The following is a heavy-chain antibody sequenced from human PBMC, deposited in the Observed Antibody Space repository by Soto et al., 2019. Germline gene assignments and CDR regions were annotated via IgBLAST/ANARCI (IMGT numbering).Heavy chain of an antibody. CDR1: GFTFSSYG. CDR3: AKERRSSGWYGFNWFDP. Sequence: QVQLVESGGGVVQPGRSLRLSCAASGFTFSSYGMHWVRQAPGKGLEWVAVISYDGSNKYYADSVKGRFTISRDNSKNTLYLQMNSLRAEDTAVYYCAKERRSSGWYGFNWFDPWGQGTLVTVSS. D-gene: IGHD6-19*01. V-gene: IGHV3-30*18. J-gene: IGHJ5*02. CDR2: ISYDGSNK.